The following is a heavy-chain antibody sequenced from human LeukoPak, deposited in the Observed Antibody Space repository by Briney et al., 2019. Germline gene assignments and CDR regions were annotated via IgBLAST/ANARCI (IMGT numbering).Heavy chain of an antibody. CDR2: ISYDGSNK. CDR3: AKQKEYGDYDGYYFDY. J-gene: IGHJ4*02. V-gene: IGHV3-30*18. D-gene: IGHD4-17*01. CDR1: GFTFSSYG. Sequence: GGSLRLSCAASGFTFSSYGMHWVRQAPGKGLEWVAVISYDGSNKYYADSVKGRFTISRDNSKNTLYLQMNSLRAEDTAVYYCAKQKEYGDYDGYYFDYWGQGTLVTVSS.